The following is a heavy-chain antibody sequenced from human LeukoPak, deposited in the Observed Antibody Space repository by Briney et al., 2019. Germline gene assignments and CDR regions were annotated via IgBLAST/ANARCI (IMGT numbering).Heavy chain of an antibody. D-gene: IGHD4-11*01. CDR1: GGSFSGYY. Sequence: SETLSLTCAVYGGSFSGYYWSWIRQPPGKGLEWIGYIYYSGSTNYNPSLKSRVTISVDTSKNQFSLKLSSVNAADTAVYYCARAPLFIYSNYPYYYYYIDVWGKGTTVTVSS. CDR2: IYYSGST. CDR3: ARAPLFIYSNYPYYYYYIDV. J-gene: IGHJ6*03. V-gene: IGHV4-59*01.